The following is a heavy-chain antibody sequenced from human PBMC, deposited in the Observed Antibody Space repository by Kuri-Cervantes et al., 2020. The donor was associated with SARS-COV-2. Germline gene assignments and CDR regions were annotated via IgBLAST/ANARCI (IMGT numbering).Heavy chain of an antibody. CDR3: AKDRYCSSTSCYPGYYYGMDV. Sequence: GESLKISCAGSGFTFSSYAMSWVRQAPGKGLEWVSAISGSGGSTYYADSVKGRFTISRDNSKNTLYLQMNSLRAEDTAVYYCAKDRYCSSTSCYPGYYYGMDVWGQGTTVPVSS. J-gene: IGHJ6*01. CDR1: GFTFSSYA. V-gene: IGHV3-23*01. D-gene: IGHD2-2*01. CDR2: ISGSGGST.